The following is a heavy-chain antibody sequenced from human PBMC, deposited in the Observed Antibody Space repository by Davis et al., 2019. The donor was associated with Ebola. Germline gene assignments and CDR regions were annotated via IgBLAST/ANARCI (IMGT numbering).Heavy chain of an antibody. CDR2: ISPMFSTT. Sequence: SVKVSCKASGGTFSSHAISWVRQAPGQGLEWMGGISPMFSTTNYAEKLQGRVTITADESTSTAYMELNSLRSEDTAVYYCAREGVGGIIGVAGTGGLDYWGQGTLVTVSS. D-gene: IGHD6-19*01. CDR1: GGTFSSHA. V-gene: IGHV1-69*13. CDR3: AREGVGGIIGVAGTGGLDY. J-gene: IGHJ4*02.